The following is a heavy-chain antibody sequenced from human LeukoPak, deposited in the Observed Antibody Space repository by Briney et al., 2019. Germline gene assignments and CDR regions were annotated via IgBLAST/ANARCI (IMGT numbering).Heavy chain of an antibody. V-gene: IGHV3-23*01. CDR2: ITSGVGIT. CDR1: GFTFSNFG. D-gene: IGHD3-22*01. J-gene: IGHJ4*02. CDR3: AKGDYYDLDY. Sequence: GGSLRLSCAASGFTFSNFGMNWVRQAPGKGLEWVSIITSGVGITYYADSVKGRFTISRDNSRNTLYLQMNSLRAEDTAVYCCAKGDYYDLDYWGQGTLVTVSS.